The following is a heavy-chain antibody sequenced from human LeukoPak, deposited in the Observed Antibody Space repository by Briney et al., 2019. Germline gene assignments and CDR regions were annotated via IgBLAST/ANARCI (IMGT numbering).Heavy chain of an antibody. J-gene: IGHJ3*02. D-gene: IGHD6-19*01. CDR1: GYTFTSYG. CDR3: ARDSSGSYDAFDI. CDR2: ISAYNGNT. Sequence: ASVKVSCKAPGYTFTSYGISWVRQAPGQGLERMGWISAYNGNTNYAQMLQGRVTMTTDTSTSTAYMELRSLRSDDTSVYYCARDSSGSYDAFDIWGQGTMVTVSS. V-gene: IGHV1-18*01.